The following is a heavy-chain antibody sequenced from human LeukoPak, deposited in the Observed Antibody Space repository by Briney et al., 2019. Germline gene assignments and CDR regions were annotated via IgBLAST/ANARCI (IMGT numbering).Heavy chain of an antibody. D-gene: IGHD6-13*01. Sequence: GGSLRLSCAASGFTFSSYGMNWVRQAPGKALEWVAFIRSDESNKYYADSVKGRFTIPRDNSKNTLYLQMNSLRVEDTAVYYCARERAAAGTDYYYGMDVWGQGTTVTVSS. CDR1: GFTFSSYG. J-gene: IGHJ6*02. V-gene: IGHV3-30*02. CDR2: IRSDESNK. CDR3: ARERAAAGTDYYYGMDV.